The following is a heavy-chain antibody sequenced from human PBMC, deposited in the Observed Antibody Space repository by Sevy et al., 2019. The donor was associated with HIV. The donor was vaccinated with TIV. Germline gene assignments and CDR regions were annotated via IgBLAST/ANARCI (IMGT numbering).Heavy chain of an antibody. CDR2: ISGSDNTK. V-gene: IGHV3-11*01. Sequence: GGSLRLSCAASGFTLSDYYMNWIRQAPGKGLEWVSYISGSDNTKYYADSVKGRFTISRDNAKNSLYLQMNSLRAEDTAVYYCARDHVKDGDLGDYYYFAMDVWGQGTTVTVSS. D-gene: IGHD4-17*01. CDR3: ARDHVKDGDLGDYYYFAMDV. CDR1: GFTLSDYY. J-gene: IGHJ6*02.